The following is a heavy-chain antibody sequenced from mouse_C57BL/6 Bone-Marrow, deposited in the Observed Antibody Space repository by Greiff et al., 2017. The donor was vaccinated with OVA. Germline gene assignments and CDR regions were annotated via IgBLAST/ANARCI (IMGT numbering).Heavy chain of an antibody. D-gene: IGHD4-1*01. J-gene: IGHJ3*01. CDR3: AQDPTGTWFAY. Sequence: EVHLVESGGGLVKPGGSVKLSCAASGFTFSDYGMHWVRQAPEKGLEWVAYISSGSSTIYYADTVKGRFTISRDNAKNTLFLQMTSLRSEDTAMYYCAQDPTGTWFAYWGQGTLVTVSA. V-gene: IGHV5-17*01. CDR1: GFTFSDYG. CDR2: ISSGSSTI.